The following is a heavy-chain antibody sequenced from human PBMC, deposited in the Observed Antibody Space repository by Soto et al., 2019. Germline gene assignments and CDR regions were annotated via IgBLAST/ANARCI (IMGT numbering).Heavy chain of an antibody. J-gene: IGHJ6*02. D-gene: IGHD3-22*01. CDR3: AAGNGEGYYDSSGYPQYYYYYGMDV. CDR2: IVVGSGNT. V-gene: IGHV1-58*01. CDR1: GFTFTSSA. Sequence: ASVKVSCKASGFTFTSSAVQWVRQARGQRLEWIGWIVVGSGNTNYAQKFQERVTITRDMSTSTAYMELSSLRSEDTAVYYCAAGNGEGYYDSSGYPQYYYYYGMDVWGQGTTVTVSS.